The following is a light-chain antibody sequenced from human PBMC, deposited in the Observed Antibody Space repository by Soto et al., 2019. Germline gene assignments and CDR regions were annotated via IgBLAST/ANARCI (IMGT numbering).Light chain of an antibody. J-gene: IGLJ3*02. V-gene: IGLV2-18*02. CDR3: SSYTSSSSWV. CDR2: EVS. Sequence: QSALTQPPSVSGSPGQSVTISCTGTSSDVGSYNRVSWYQQPPGTAPKLMIYEVSNRPSGVPDRFSGSKSVNTASLTISGLQAEDEADYYCSSYTSSSSWVFGGRTKLTVL. CDR1: SSDVGSYNR.